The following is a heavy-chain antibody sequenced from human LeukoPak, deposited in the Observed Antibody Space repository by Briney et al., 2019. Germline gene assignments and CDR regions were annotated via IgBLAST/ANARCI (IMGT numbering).Heavy chain of an antibody. CDR3: ARGRYSYGWNDS. D-gene: IGHD3-16*02. CDR2: ISDSGST. J-gene: IGHJ5*01. Sequence: PSETLSLTCTVSGGSIGTSAYYWNWIRQHPGKGLEWIGFISDSGSTLYNPSLKSRVTISSDTPKNQFSLKLTSVTAADMAVYYCARGRYSYGWNDSWGQGTLVTVSS. CDR1: GGSIGTSAYY. V-gene: IGHV4-31*03.